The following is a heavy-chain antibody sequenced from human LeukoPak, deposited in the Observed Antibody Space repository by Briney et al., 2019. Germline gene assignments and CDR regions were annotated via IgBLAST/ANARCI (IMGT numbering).Heavy chain of an antibody. V-gene: IGHV4-34*01. D-gene: IGHD6-13*01. CDR1: GGSFSGYY. CDR2: IYYSGST. J-gene: IGHJ6*02. CDR3: ARHENPEYSSSWYGSIRYYYYGMDV. Sequence: SETLSLTCAVYGGSFSGYYWSWIRQPPGKGLEWIGSIYYSGSTYYNPSLKSRVTISVDTSKNQFSLKLSSVTAADTAVYYCARHENPEYSSSWYGSIRYYYYGMDVWGQGTTVTVSS.